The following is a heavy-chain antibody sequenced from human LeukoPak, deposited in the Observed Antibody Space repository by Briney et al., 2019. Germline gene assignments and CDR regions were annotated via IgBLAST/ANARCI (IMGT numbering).Heavy chain of an antibody. V-gene: IGHV3-23*01. D-gene: IGHD3-10*01. J-gene: IGHJ6*04. CDR2: ISGSGGST. Sequence: GGSLRLSCAASRFTFSSYAMSWVRQAPGKGLDWVSAISGSGGSTYYADSVKGRFTISRDNSKNTLYLQMNSLRAEDTAVYYCAKDGSGNYYFDYYYYYGMDVWGKGTTVTVSS. CDR3: AKDGSGNYYFDYYYYYGMDV. CDR1: RFTFSSYA.